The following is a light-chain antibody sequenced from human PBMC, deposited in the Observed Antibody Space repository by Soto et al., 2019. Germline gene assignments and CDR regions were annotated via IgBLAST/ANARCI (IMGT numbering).Light chain of an antibody. CDR2: EVS. Sequence: QSALTQPPSASGSPGQSVAISCTGTSSDVGGYNFVSWYQQHPGKAPKLLIYEVSKRPSGVPDRFSGSKSVNTASLTVSGLQAEDEADYYCSSYTSSLYVFGTGTKLTVL. CDR3: SSYTSSLYV. CDR1: SSDVGGYNF. J-gene: IGLJ1*01. V-gene: IGLV2-8*01.